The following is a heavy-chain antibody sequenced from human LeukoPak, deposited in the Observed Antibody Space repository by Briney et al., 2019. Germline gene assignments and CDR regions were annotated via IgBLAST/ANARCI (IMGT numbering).Heavy chain of an antibody. Sequence: SETLSLTCTVSGYSISSGYYWGWIRQPPGKGLEWIGSIYHSGSTYYNPSLKSRVTISVDTSKNQFSLKLSSVTAADTAVYYCARAVTDILTGYWNWFDPWGQGTLVTVSS. V-gene: IGHV4-38-2*02. CDR1: GYSISSGYY. J-gene: IGHJ5*02. CDR3: ARAVTDILTGYWNWFDP. D-gene: IGHD3-9*01. CDR2: IYHSGST.